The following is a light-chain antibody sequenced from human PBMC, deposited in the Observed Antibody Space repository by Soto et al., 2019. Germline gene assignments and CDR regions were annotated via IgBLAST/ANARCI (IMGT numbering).Light chain of an antibody. CDR1: QSISSY. J-gene: IGKJ3*01. V-gene: IGKV1-39*01. Sequence: DIQMTQSPSSLSASVGDRVNITCRASQSISSYLNWYQQKPGKAPKLLVYAASRLQSGVPSRFNGTGSGTDFTLTISSLQPEDFATYYCQQSFRTPFTFGPGNKLDIK. CDR3: QQSFRTPFT. CDR2: AAS.